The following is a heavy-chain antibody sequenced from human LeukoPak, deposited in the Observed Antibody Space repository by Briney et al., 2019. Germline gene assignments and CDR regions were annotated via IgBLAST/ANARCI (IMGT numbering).Heavy chain of an antibody. CDR2: ISGGGSST. V-gene: IGHV3-23*01. CDR3: AKDPYRSGFNYFDY. D-gene: IGHD6-19*01. Sequence: AGGSLRLSCAASGFAFSSYAMSWVRQAPGKGLDWVSAISGGGSSTYYADSVKGRFTISRDSSKNTLYLQMNSLRAEDTAVYYCAKDPYRSGFNYFDYWGQGTLVTVSS. J-gene: IGHJ4*02. CDR1: GFAFSSYA.